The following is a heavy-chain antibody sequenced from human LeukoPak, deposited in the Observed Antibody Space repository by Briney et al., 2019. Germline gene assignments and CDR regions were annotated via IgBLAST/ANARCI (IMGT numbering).Heavy chain of an antibody. J-gene: IGHJ4*02. D-gene: IGHD3-10*01. Sequence: ASVKVSCKASGYTFTSYAMHWVRQAPGQRLEWMGWINAGNGNTKYSQKFQGRVTITADESTSTAYMELSSLRSEDTAVYYCARADYGSGSYFPLWGQGTLVTVSS. CDR3: ARADYGSGSYFPL. CDR1: GYTFTSYA. CDR2: INAGNGNT. V-gene: IGHV1-3*01.